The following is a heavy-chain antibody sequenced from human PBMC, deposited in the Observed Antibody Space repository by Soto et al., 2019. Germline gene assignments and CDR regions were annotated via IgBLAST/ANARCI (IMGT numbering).Heavy chain of an antibody. V-gene: IGHV4-59*01. D-gene: IGHD6-19*01. CDR1: GGSINGFY. CDR2: VYSGGST. CDR3: ARGGRRVAVAGTFDS. J-gene: IGHJ4*02. Sequence: KTSETLSLTCIASGGSINGFYWSWIRQSPGKGLEWIGYVYSGGSTKYNSSLKSQVTISVDTSKNQFSLKLTSVTAADTAVYFCARGGRRVAVAGTFDSWGQGTLVTVSS.